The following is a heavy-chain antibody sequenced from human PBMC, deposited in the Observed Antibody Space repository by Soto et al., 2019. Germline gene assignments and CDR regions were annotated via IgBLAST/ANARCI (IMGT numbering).Heavy chain of an antibody. Sequence: PSESLSLTCTASGDTKSNSYWTWIRQSPGKGLEWIGYTSFSGVTNYNPPLRGRGDISFDATQEQVSLRLNSVSAGDTAVYYCERQKGFCIRDRCHFWVVAWGRGTLVTVSS. D-gene: IGHD2-15*01. CDR3: ERQKGFCIRDRCHFWVVA. V-gene: IGHV4-59*13. J-gene: IGHJ5*01. CDR1: GDTKSNSY. CDR2: TSFSGVT.